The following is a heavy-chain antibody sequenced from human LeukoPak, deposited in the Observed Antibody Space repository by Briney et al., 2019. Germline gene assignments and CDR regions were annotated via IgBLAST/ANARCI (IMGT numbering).Heavy chain of an antibody. J-gene: IGHJ4*02. V-gene: IGHV3-21*01. Sequence: GGSLRLSCEASGFTFSAYTMNWVRQAPGKGLEWVSSISTYGSYIYYTDSVRGRFTISRDNAKNSLFVQMSSLRAEDTAVYYCARESLSGDLDYWGQGTLVTVSA. D-gene: IGHD4-17*01. CDR1: GFTFSAYT. CDR3: ARESLSGDLDY. CDR2: ISTYGSYI.